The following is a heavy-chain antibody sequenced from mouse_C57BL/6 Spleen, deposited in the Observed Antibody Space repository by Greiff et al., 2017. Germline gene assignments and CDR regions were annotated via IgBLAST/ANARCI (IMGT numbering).Heavy chain of an antibody. CDR2: IDPYDSET. CDR3: ARSPFITTSAMDY. D-gene: IGHD1-1*01. Sequence: QVQLQQPGAELVRPGSSVKLSCKASGYTFTSYWMHWVKQRPIQGLEWIGNIDPYDSETHYNQKFKVKATLTVDESSSTAYMQLNSLTSEDSAVYYCARSPFITTSAMDYWGQGTSVTVSS. CDR1: GYTFTSYW. V-gene: IGHV1-52*01. J-gene: IGHJ4*01.